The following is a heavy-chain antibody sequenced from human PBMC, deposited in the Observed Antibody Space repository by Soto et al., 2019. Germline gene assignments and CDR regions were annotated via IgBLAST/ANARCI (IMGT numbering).Heavy chain of an antibody. CDR1: GDSVSSNYH. CDR3: ARSAGWYAIHS. Sequence: QVQLQESGPGLVKPSGPLSLTCAVSGDSVSSNYHWCWVRQSPGKGLEWIGEIYPSGTTNYNPSLKSRVTISLDKSNNQFSLNLISVAAADTAVYFCARSAGWYAIHSWGPGTLVTVSS. D-gene: IGHD6-19*01. V-gene: IGHV4-4*02. J-gene: IGHJ4*02. CDR2: IYPSGTT.